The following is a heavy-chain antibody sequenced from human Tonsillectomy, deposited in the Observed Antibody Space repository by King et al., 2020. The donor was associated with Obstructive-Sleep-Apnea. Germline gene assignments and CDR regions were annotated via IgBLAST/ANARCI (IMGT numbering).Heavy chain of an antibody. V-gene: IGHV3-9*01. CDR3: AKERGYCSSTSCFNYYGMDV. D-gene: IGHD2-2*01. J-gene: IGHJ6*02. CDR2: ISWNSGSI. Sequence: VQLVESGGGLVQPGRSLRLSCAASGFTFDDYAMHWVRQAPGKGLEWVSGISWNSGSIGYADSVKGRFTISRDNAKNSLYLQMNSLRAEDTALYYCAKERGYCSSTSCFNYYGMDVWGQGTTVTVSS. CDR1: GFTFDDYA.